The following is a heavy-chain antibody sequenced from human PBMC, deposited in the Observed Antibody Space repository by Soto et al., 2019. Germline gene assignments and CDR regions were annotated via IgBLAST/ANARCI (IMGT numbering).Heavy chain of an antibody. CDR2: ISGSGGST. Sequence: GGSLRLSCAASGFTFSSYAMSWVRQAPGKGLEWVSAISGSGGSTYYADSVKGRFTISGDNSKNTLYLQMNSLRAEDTAVYYCAKDYRITIFGVVTLYYDYWGQGTLVTVSS. D-gene: IGHD3-3*01. CDR3: AKDYRITIFGVVTLYYDY. J-gene: IGHJ4*02. CDR1: GFTFSSYA. V-gene: IGHV3-23*01.